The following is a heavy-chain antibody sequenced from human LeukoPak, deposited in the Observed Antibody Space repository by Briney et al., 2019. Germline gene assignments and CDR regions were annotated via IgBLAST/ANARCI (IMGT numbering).Heavy chain of an antibody. CDR2: INPNSGGT. V-gene: IGHV1-2*02. CDR1: LYTFTGYY. CDR3: ARAKCPRFLEWLLNWFDP. D-gene: IGHD3-3*01. J-gene: IGHJ5*02. Sequence: GASVKVSCKASLYTFTGYYMQCVRPAPGQGLEWMGCINPNSGGTNYAQKLRGRVTLTRDTSLSTAYMELSRLRYEDTPGYYSARAKCPRFLEWLLNWFDPWGQGTLITVSS.